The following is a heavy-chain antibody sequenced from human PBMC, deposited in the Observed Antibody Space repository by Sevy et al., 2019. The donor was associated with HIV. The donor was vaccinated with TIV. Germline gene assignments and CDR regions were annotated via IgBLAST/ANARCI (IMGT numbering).Heavy chain of an antibody. CDR2: INPSDGST. V-gene: IGHV1-46*01. CDR1: GYTFTSYY. CDR3: ARDHTVIGSNWYGAFDI. Sequence: ASVKVSCKASGYTFTSYYMHWVRQAPGQGLEWVGIINPSDGSTSYAQKFQGRVTMTRDTSTGTVYMELSSLRSEDTAMYYCARDHTVIGSNWYGAFDIWGQGTMVTVSS. D-gene: IGHD6-13*01. J-gene: IGHJ3*02.